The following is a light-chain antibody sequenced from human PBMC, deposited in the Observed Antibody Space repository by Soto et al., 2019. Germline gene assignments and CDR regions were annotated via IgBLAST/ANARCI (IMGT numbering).Light chain of an antibody. V-gene: IGLV2-14*01. CDR3: SSYTTTTRL. J-gene: IGLJ3*02. CDR2: EVS. Sequence: QSALTQPASVSGSPGQSITISCTGTSSDIGSNKYVSRFQQRPGKAPTLIIYEVSNRPSGVSTQFSGSKSGNTDSLTISGLLPEDEAEYYCSSYTTTTRLFGGGTKLTVL. CDR1: SSDIGSNKY.